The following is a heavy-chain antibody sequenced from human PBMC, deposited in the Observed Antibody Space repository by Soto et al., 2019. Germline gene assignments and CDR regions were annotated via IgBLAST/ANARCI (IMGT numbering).Heavy chain of an antibody. CDR3: AGDIVGPTGGDS. CDR1: GGTFNTYA. Sequence: QVQLVQSGAEVKKPGSSVKVSCKASGGTFNTYAFVWVRQAPGQGLEWMGGISPIFAATNYVQKFQGRLTITADESTRTVYMELSGLRSEDTAVYYGAGDIVGPTGGDSWGQGTLVTVSS. V-gene: IGHV1-69*01. CDR2: ISPIFAAT. D-gene: IGHD7-27*01. J-gene: IGHJ4*02.